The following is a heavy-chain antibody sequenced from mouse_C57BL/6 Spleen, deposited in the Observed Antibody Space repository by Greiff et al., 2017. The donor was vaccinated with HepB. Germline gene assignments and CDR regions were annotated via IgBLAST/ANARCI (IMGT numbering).Heavy chain of an antibody. V-gene: IGHV14-1*01. Sequence: EVQLQQSGAELVRPGASVKLSCTASGFNIKDYYMHWVKQRPEQGLEWIGRIDPEDGDTEYAPKFQGKATMTADTSSNTADLQLSSLTSEDTAVYYCTTTDYCSSPAYWGQGTLVTVSA. D-gene: IGHD1-1*01. CDR1: GFNIKDYY. CDR2: IDPEDGDT. J-gene: IGHJ3*01. CDR3: TTTDYCSSPAY.